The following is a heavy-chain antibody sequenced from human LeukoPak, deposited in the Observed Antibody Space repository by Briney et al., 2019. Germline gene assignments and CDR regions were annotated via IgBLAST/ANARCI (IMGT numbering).Heavy chain of an antibody. J-gene: IGHJ4*02. CDR1: GFTFSSYA. V-gene: IGHV3-23*01. Sequence: GGSLRLSCAASGFTFSSYAMSWVRQAPGKGLEWVSAISGSGGSTYYADSVKGRFTISRDNSKNTLYLQMSSLRAEDTAVYYCAKQPGYSYGVYYFDYWGQGTLVTVSS. CDR2: ISGSGGST. CDR3: AKQPGYSYGVYYFDY. D-gene: IGHD5-18*01.